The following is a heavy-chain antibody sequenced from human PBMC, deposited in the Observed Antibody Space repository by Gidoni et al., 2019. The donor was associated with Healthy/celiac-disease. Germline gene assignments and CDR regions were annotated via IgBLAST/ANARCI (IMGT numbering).Heavy chain of an antibody. CDR1: GGSISSGSYY. CDR2: IYTSGST. V-gene: IGHV4-61*02. Sequence: QVQLQESGPGLVKPSQTLSLTCTVSGGSISSGSYYWSWIRQPAGKGREWIGRIYTSGSTNYNPSLKSRVTISVDTSKNQFSLKLSSVTAADTAVYYCARDRTAMVFDAFDIWGQGTMVTVSS. CDR3: ARDRTAMVFDAFDI. D-gene: IGHD5-18*01. J-gene: IGHJ3*02.